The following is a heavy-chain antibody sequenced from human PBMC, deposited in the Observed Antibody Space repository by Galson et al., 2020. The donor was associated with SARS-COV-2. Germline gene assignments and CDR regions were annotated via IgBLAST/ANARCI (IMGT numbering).Heavy chain of an antibody. CDR2: ISSGNDYI. Sequence: GGSLSLSCAVSGFTFNSYTMTWVRQAPAKGLEWVSSISSGNDYIYNADSVKGRFTISRDNAKNSLYLQMNSLRAEDTVVYYCAREASWAMFAMDVWGQGTTVTVSS. CDR1: GFTFNSYT. J-gene: IGHJ6*02. V-gene: IGHV3-21*01. D-gene: IGHD3-10*02. CDR3: AREASWAMFAMDV.